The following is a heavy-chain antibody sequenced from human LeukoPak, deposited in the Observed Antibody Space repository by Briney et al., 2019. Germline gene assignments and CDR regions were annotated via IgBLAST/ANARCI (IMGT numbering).Heavy chain of an antibody. CDR3: ARDQDYDSGYFDL. D-gene: IGHD3-22*01. Sequence: AASVKVSCKASGYTFTGYYMRWARQAPGQGLEWMGIINPSGGSTSYAQKFQGRVTMTRDTSTSTVYMELSSLGSEDTAVYYCARDQDYDSGYFDLWGRGTLVAVSS. CDR1: GYTFTGYY. V-gene: IGHV1-46*01. CDR2: INPSGGST. J-gene: IGHJ2*01.